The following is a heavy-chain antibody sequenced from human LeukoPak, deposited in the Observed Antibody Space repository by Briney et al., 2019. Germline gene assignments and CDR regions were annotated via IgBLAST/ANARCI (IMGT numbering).Heavy chain of an antibody. CDR3: TKDQFSGSYLYFDY. CDR1: GFSFSNYA. V-gene: IGHV3-23*01. J-gene: IGHJ4*02. Sequence: GGSLRLSCAASGFSFSNYAMNWVRQAPGKGLEWVSGISSSGVSTYYADSVKGRFTISRDNSKNTLYLQMNSLKTEDTAVYYCTKDQFSGSYLYFDYWGQGTLVTVSS. D-gene: IGHD1-26*01. CDR2: ISSSGVST.